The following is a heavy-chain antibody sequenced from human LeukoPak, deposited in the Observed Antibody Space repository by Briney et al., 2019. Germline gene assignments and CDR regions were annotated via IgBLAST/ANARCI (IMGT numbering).Heavy chain of an antibody. CDR3: AKDRYDFWSEF. J-gene: IGHJ4*02. CDR2: ISGSSGST. Sequence: GGALRLSCFASGFSFSDCAMSWVRQAPGRVVEGVSAISGSSGSTFYAHYVKGRFTITRDNSNNTLYLQMNILRTEDTALYYCAKDRYDFWSEFWGQGTLVTVSS. CDR1: GFSFSDCA. D-gene: IGHD3-3*01. V-gene: IGHV3-23*01.